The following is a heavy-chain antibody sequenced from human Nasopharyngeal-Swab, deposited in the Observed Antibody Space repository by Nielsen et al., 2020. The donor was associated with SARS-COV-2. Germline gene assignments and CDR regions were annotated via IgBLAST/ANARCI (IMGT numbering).Heavy chain of an antibody. D-gene: IGHD3-22*01. Sequence: WIRQPPGKGLEWVAVIPYDGSNKYYADSVKGRFTISRDNSKNTLYLQMNSLRAEDTAVYYCARDLSYYDSSGYPGDYWGQGTLVTVSS. V-gene: IGHV3-30-3*01. J-gene: IGHJ4*02. CDR3: ARDLSYYDSSGYPGDY. CDR2: IPYDGSNK.